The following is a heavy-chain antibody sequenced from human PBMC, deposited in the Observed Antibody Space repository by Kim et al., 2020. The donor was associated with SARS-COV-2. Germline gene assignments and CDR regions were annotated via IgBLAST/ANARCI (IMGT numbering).Heavy chain of an antibody. D-gene: IGHD1-26*01. CDR2: T. V-gene: IGHV3-23*01. Sequence: TYYADSGKGRFTISRDNSQNTLYLQMNNLRGDDTAIYYCAKRGAFGYSDYWGRGTLVTVSS. J-gene: IGHJ4*02. CDR3: AKRGAFGYSDY.